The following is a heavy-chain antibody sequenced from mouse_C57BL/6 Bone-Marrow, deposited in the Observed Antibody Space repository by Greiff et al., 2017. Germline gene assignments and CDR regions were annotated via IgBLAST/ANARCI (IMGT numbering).Heavy chain of an antibody. J-gene: IGHJ4*01. CDR3: AKLTGTGNYSMDY. D-gene: IGHD4-1*01. Sequence: EVKLVESGGDLVKPGGSLKLSCAASGFTFSSYGMSWVRQTPDKRLAWVATISSGGSYTYYPDRVKGRFTISRDNAKKTLYLQMSSLKSEDTAMYYCAKLTGTGNYSMDYWGQGTSVTVSS. CDR1: GFTFSSYG. CDR2: ISSGGSYT. V-gene: IGHV5-6*02.